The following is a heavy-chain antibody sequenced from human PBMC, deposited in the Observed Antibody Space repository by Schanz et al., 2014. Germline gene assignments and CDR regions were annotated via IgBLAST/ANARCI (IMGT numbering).Heavy chain of an antibody. J-gene: IGHJ3*02. CDR1: GFTFSNYW. CDR2: INGDGSRT. V-gene: IGHV3-74*01. CDR3: AKSDAFDI. Sequence: EVQLVESGGGLVQPGGSLRLSCAASGFTFSNYWMHWVRQAPGKGLVWVSRINGDGSRTAYADSVKGRFTISRDNARNTRYLQMNSLRAENTAVYYCAKSDAFDIWGQGTMVTVSS.